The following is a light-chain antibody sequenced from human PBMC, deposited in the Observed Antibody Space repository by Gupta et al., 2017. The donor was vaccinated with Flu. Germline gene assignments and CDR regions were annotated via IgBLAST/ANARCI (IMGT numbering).Light chain of an antibody. Sequence: ELVLTQSPATLSSSPGERATLSCRASQSVSSYLAWYQQKPGQAPRLLIYDASNRATGIPARFRGSGSGTDFTLTISSLEPEDFAVYYCQQRSNWRRTFGQGTKVEIK. CDR1: QSVSSY. V-gene: IGKV3-11*01. CDR3: QQRSNWRRT. CDR2: DAS. J-gene: IGKJ1*01.